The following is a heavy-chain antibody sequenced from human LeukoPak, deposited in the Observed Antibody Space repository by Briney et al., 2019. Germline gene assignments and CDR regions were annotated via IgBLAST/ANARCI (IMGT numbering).Heavy chain of an antibody. CDR3: ARRQYYYDSSGYYYSDY. V-gene: IGHV5-51*01. CDR2: IYPGDSDT. Sequence: GESLKISCKGSGYSFTSYWIGWVRQMPGKGLEWMGIIYPGDSDTRYSPSFQGQVTISADKSISTAYLQWSSLKASDTAMYYCARRQYYYDSSGYYYSDYWGQGTLVTVSS. D-gene: IGHD3-22*01. J-gene: IGHJ4*02. CDR1: GYSFTSYW.